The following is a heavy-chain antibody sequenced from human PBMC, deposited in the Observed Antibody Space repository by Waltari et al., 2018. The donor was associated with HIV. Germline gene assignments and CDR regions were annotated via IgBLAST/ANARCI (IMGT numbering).Heavy chain of an antibody. CDR1: GLNFSSYA. CDR3: AKALLTGTSYYFDY. CDR2: ISGSGGST. V-gene: IGHV3-23*01. Sequence: EVQLLESGGGLVQPGGSLILSCAASGLNFSSYAMSWVRQAAGKGLEWVSAISGSGGSTYSADSVKGRFTISRDNSKTTLYLQMNSLRAEDTAVYYCAKALLTGTSYYFDYWGQGTLVTVSS. J-gene: IGHJ4*02. D-gene: IGHD1-20*01.